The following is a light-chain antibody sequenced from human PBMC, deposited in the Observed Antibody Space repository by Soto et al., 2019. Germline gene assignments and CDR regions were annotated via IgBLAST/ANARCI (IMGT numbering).Light chain of an antibody. CDR3: QQYNSFWT. J-gene: IGKJ1*01. CDR1: QSVSSW. Sequence: DIQMTQSPSTLSASVGDRVTITCRASQSVSSWLAWYQQKPGKAPKLLIYDASYLERGVPSRFSGSGSRTEFTLTISSLQPDDLATYYCQQYNSFWTFGQGTKVEI. V-gene: IGKV1-5*01. CDR2: DAS.